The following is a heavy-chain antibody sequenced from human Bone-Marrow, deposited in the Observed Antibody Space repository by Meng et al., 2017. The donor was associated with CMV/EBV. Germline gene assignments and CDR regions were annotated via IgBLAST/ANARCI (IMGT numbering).Heavy chain of an antibody. Sequence: ASVKVSCKASGYTFTSYGISWVRQAPGQGLEWMGWISAYNGNTNYAQKLQGRVTMTTDTSTSTAYMELRSLRSDDTAVYYCARDQVIWGATPALDYYYGMDVWGQGITVTVSS. CDR2: ISAYNGNT. V-gene: IGHV1-18*01. CDR3: ARDQVIWGATPALDYYYGMDV. J-gene: IGHJ6*02. D-gene: IGHD1-26*01. CDR1: GYTFTSYG.